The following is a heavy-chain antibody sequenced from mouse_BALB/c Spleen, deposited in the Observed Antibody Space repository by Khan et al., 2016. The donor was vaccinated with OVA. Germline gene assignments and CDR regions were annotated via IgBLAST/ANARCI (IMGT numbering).Heavy chain of an antibody. CDR3: ARGYDGDPFAY. CDR2: ISDVGRYT. Sequence: EVELVESGGGLVKPGGSLKLSCAASGFTFSDYYMYWVRQTPEKRLEWVATISDVGRYTYYPDSVKGRFTISRDDAKNNLYLQMSSLKSEDTAMYYCARGYDGDPFAYWGQGTLVTVSA. J-gene: IGHJ3*01. D-gene: IGHD2-13*01. CDR1: GFTFSDYY. V-gene: IGHV5-4*02.